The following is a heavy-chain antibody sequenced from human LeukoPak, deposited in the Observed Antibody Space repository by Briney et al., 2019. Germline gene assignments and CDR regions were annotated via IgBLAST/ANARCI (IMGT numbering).Heavy chain of an antibody. CDR2: ISYDGSNK. D-gene: IGHD2-2*01. J-gene: IGHJ3*02. CDR3: ARDPSYQLLSADDAFDI. Sequence: GGSLRLSCAASGFTFSSYAMHWVRQAPGKGLEWVAVISYDGSNKYYADSVKGRFTISRDNSKNTLYLQMNSLRAEDTAVYYCARDPSYQLLSADDAFDIWGQGTMVTVSS. CDR1: GFTFSSYA. V-gene: IGHV3-30*04.